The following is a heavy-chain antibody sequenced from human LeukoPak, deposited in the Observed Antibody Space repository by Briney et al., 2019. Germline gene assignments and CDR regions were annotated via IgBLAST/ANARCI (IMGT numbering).Heavy chain of an antibody. Sequence: ASVKVSCKASRYTFTSYGISWVRQAPGQGLEWMGWISAYNGNTNYAQKLQGRVTMTTDTSTSTAYMELRSLRSDDTAVYYCARDIVVVVAVTSFDYWGQGTLVTVSS. V-gene: IGHV1-18*01. CDR2: ISAYNGNT. CDR1: RYTFTSYG. D-gene: IGHD2-15*01. J-gene: IGHJ4*02. CDR3: ARDIVVVVAVTSFDY.